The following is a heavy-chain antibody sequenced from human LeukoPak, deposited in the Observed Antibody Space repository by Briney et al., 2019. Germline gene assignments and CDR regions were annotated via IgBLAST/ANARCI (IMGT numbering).Heavy chain of an antibody. CDR3: ARAVQQLGPYYMDV. V-gene: IGHV3-7*01. D-gene: IGHD6-13*01. Sequence: GGSLRLSCAASGFTFSSYWMSWVRQAPGKGLEWVANIKQDGSEKYYVDSVKGRFTISRDNAKNSLYLQMNSLRAEDTAVYYCARAVQQLGPYYMDVWGKGTTVTVSS. CDR2: IKQDGSEK. CDR1: GFTFSSYW. J-gene: IGHJ6*03.